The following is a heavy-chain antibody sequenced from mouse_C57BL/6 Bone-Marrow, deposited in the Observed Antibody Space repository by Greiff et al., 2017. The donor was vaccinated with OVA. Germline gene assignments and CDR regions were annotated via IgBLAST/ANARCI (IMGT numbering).Heavy chain of an antibody. CDR1: GYSITSDY. CDR3: ARWGGHYYGSSLYYFDD. D-gene: IGHD1-1*01. Sequence: EVKVEESGPGLAKPSQTLSLTCSVTGYSITSDYWNWIRKFPGNKLEYIGYISYSGRTYYNPAIKSRISITRDTTKNQYYLQLNSVTTEDTATYYCARWGGHYYGSSLYYFDDWGPGTTLTVST. CDR2: ISYSGRT. V-gene: IGHV3-8*01. J-gene: IGHJ2*01.